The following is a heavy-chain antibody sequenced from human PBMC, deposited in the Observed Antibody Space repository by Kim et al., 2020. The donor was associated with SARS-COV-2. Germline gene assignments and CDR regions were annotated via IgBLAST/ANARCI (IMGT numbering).Heavy chain of an antibody. CDR1: GFTFSSYA. CDR3: AREGTTVRPLGY. CDR2: ISYDGSNK. V-gene: IGHV3-30*04. J-gene: IGHJ4*02. Sequence: GGSLRLSCAASGFTFSSYAMHWVRQAPGKGLEWVAVISYDGSNKYYADSVKGRFTISRDNSKNTLYLQMNSLRAEDTAVYYCAREGTTVRPLGYWGQGTLVTVSS. D-gene: IGHD4-4*01.